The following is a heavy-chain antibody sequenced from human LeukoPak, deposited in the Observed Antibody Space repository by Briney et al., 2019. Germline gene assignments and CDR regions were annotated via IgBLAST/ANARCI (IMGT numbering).Heavy chain of an antibody. V-gene: IGHV1-69*04. CDR1: GGTFSSYA. Sequence: SVKVSCKASGGTFSSYAISWVRQAPGQGLEWMGRIIPIFDIPNYAQKFQDRITIIADKSTSTAYMDLSSLTFDDTAVYYCAISRGYSSNWFDPWGQGTLVTVSS. CDR3: AISRGYSSNWFDP. CDR2: IIPIFDIP. J-gene: IGHJ5*02. D-gene: IGHD5-18*01.